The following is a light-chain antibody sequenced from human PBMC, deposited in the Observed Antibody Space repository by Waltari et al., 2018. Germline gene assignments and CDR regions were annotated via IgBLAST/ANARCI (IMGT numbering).Light chain of an antibody. Sequence: QSVLTHPPSAPGSLGQSVTISCTGTNSDVGAYNYVSWYQQHPGKVPKLLIYEVTKRPSGVPDRFSGSKSGNTASLTVSGLQADDEADYYCSSYAHNIHFVFGTGTKVTVL. J-gene: IGLJ1*01. CDR3: SSYAHNIHFV. V-gene: IGLV2-8*01. CDR1: NSDVGAYNY. CDR2: EVT.